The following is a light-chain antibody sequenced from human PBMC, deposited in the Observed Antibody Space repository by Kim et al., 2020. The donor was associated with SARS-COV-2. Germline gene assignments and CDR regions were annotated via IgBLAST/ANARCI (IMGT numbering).Light chain of an antibody. CDR1: QSIGGNY. CDR3: QQRGT. Sequence: PATLSLSPGERATLSCGASQSIGGNYLAWYQQKPGLAPRLLIYDASTRATGIPDRFSGSGSGTDFTLTISRLEPEDFAVYYCQQRGTFGQGTKLEI. J-gene: IGKJ2*01. V-gene: IGKV3D-20*01. CDR2: DAS.